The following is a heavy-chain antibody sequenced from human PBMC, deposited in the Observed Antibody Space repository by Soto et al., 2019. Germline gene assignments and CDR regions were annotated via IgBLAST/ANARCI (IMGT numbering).Heavy chain of an antibody. D-gene: IGHD2-15*01. CDR3: ARQGYCSGGSCPDY. V-gene: IGHV4-59*08. CDR1: GGSISSYY. CDR2: IYYSGST. J-gene: IGHJ4*02. Sequence: SETLSLTCTVSGGSISSYYWSWIRQPPGKGLEWIGYIYYSGSTNYNPSLKSRVTISVDTSKNQFSLKRSSVTAADTAVYYCARQGYCSGGSCPDYWGQGTLVTVSS.